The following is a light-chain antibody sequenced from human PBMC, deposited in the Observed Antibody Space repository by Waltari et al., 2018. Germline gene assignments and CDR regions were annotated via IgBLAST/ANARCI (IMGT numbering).Light chain of an antibody. V-gene: IGLV4-69*01. Sequence: QLVLTQSPSASASLGASVKLTCILSSGHSSYAIAWHQRRPERGPRFLMKLNSDGSHSKGDGIPDRFSGSSSGAERYLTISGLQSGYEADYDCQTWGSGIQVFGGGTKLTVL. CDR2: LNSDGSH. J-gene: IGLJ3*02. CDR1: SGHSSYA. CDR3: QTWGSGIQV.